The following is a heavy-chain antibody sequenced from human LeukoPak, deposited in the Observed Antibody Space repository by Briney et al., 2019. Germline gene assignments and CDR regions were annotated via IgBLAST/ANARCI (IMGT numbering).Heavy chain of an antibody. J-gene: IGHJ3*02. CDR2: LSYDGDNK. CDR1: GFTFSSCA. V-gene: IGHV3-30-3*01. D-gene: IGHD5-18*01. CDR3: ARDPKRGFSYGWGAFDI. Sequence: PGGSLRLSRAASGFTFSSCAMHWVRQAPGKGLEWVAILSYDGDNKYHADSVKGRFIISRDNSKNTLYLQMNSLRTEDTALYYCARDPKRGFSYGWGAFDIWGQGTMVTVSS.